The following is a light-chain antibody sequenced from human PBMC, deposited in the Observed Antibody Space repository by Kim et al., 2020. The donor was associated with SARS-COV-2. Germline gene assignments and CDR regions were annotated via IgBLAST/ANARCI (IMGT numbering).Light chain of an antibody. V-gene: IGKV3D-15*01. CDR1: QGVSTD. J-gene: IGKJ5*01. CDR2: GAS. CDR3: QQYKNWPPIT. Sequence: SPGKRATLSCRASQGVSTDLAWYQQKTGQAPRLLIYGASTRATGIPARFSGSGSGTEFTLTISGLQSEDLAVYYCQQYKNWPPITFGQGTRLEIK.